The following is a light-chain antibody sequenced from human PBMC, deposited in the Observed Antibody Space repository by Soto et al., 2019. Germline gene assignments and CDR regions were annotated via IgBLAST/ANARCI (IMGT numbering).Light chain of an antibody. J-gene: IGKJ4*01. Sequence: EIVLTQSPGTLSLSPGERATLSCRASQSVSSSYLAWYQQKPGQAPRLLIHGASSRATGIPDRFSGSGSGTDFTLTISRLEPEDFAVYYCQQYGSSPETFGGGTKVEIK. CDR2: GAS. V-gene: IGKV3-20*01. CDR1: QSVSSSY. CDR3: QQYGSSPET.